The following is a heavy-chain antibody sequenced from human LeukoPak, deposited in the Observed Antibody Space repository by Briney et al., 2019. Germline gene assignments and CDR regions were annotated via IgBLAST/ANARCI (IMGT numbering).Heavy chain of an antibody. CDR2: ISGSGGST. CDR3: AKNAWYYYDSSGFDY. Sequence: GGSLRLPCAASGFTFSSYAMSWVRQAPGKGLEWVSAISGSGGSTYYADSVKGRFTISRDNSKNTLYLQMNSLRAEDTAVYYCAKNAWYYYDSSGFDYWGQGTLVTVSS. V-gene: IGHV3-23*01. CDR1: GFTFSSYA. D-gene: IGHD3-22*01. J-gene: IGHJ4*02.